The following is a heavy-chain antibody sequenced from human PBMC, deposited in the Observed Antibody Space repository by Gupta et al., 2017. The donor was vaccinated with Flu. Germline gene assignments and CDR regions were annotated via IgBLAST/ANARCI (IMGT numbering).Heavy chain of an antibody. D-gene: IGHD5-24*01. J-gene: IGHJ2*01. CDR2: IKQDGSEK. CDR1: GFTFSRYW. V-gene: IGHV3-7*01. Sequence: EVQLVESGGGLVQPGGSLRLSCAASGFTFSRYWMSWVRQAPGKGLEWVANIKQDGSEKYYVDSVKGRFNISRDNAKNSLYLQMNSLRAEDTAVYYCARVTWRWLQLGGDWYFDLWGRGTLVTVSS. CDR3: ARVTWRWLQLGGDWYFDL.